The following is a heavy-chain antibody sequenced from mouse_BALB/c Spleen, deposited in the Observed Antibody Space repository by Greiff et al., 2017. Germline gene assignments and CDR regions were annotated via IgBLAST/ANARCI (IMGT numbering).Heavy chain of an antibody. J-gene: IGHJ2*01. Sequence: VQLQQSGAELVRPGASVTLSCKASGYTFTDYEMHWVKQTPVHGLEWIGAIDPETGGTAYNQKFKGKATLTADKSSSTAYMELRSLTSEDSAVYYCTRNRVYGSSYDFDYWGQGTTLTVSS. CDR2: IDPETGGT. CDR1: GYTFTDYE. V-gene: IGHV1-15*01. D-gene: IGHD1-1*01. CDR3: TRNRVYGSSYDFDY.